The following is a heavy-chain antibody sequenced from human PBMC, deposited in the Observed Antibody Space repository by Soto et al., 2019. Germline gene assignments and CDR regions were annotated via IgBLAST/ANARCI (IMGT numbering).Heavy chain of an antibody. J-gene: IGHJ6*02. Sequence: QVQLVQSGAAVKKPGSSVKVSCKASGGTFSSYAISWVRQAPGQGLEWMGGIIPIFGTANYAQKFQGRVTITADESTSTAYMELSSLRSEDTAVYYCARERLTGTTTFYYYYGMDVWGQGTTVTVSS. CDR2: IIPIFGTA. D-gene: IGHD1-7*01. CDR3: ARERLTGTTTFYYYYGMDV. V-gene: IGHV1-69*01. CDR1: GGTFSSYA.